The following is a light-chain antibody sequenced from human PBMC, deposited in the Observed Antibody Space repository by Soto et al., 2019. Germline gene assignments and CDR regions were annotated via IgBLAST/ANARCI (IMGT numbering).Light chain of an antibody. CDR3: QQYNTYSRT. CDR2: GAS. Sequence: ETVMTQSPGTLSVSPGESATLSCGTSQSVSSNLAWYQQKPGQAPRLLIYGASTRATGIPARFSGSGSGTEFTLTISSLQPDDFATYYCQQYNTYSRTFGQGTKVEIK. V-gene: IGKV3D-15*01. CDR1: QSVSSN. J-gene: IGKJ1*01.